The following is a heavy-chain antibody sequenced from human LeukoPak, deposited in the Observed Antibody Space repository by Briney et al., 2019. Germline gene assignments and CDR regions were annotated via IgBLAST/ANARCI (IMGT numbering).Heavy chain of an antibody. Sequence: SETLSLTCTVSGYSISSGYYWGWIRQPPGKGLEWIGNIYHSGSTFYNPSLKSRVTISVDTSKNQFSLKLSSVTAADTAVYYCARHVRETGYYGSGSPHAWGQGTLVTVSS. D-gene: IGHD3-10*01. CDR3: ARHVRETGYYGSGSPHA. J-gene: IGHJ5*02. CDR1: GYSISSGYY. V-gene: IGHV4-38-2*02. CDR2: IYHSGST.